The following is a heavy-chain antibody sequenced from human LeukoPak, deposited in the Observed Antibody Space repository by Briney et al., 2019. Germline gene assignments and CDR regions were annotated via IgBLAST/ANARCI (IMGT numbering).Heavy chain of an antibody. J-gene: IGHJ6*02. V-gene: IGHV3-74*01. D-gene: IGHD1/OR15-1a*01. CDR3: ARVNSQNYYYYYGMDV. Sequence: PGGSLRLSCAASGFTFSRYWMHWVRQAPGKGLVGVSRINSDGSSTNYADSVKGRFTISRDSAKSTLYLQMNSLRVEDTAVYYCARVNSQNYYYYYGMDVWGQGTTVTVSS. CDR2: INSDGSST. CDR1: GFTFSRYW.